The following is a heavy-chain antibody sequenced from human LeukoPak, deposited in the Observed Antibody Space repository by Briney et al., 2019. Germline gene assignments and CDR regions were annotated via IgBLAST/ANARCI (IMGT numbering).Heavy chain of an antibody. CDR2: IYYSGST. CDR3: ARWSGYSFKGSFDY. CDR1: GGSISSGSYY. D-gene: IGHD5-18*01. Sequence: NPSQTLSLTCTVSGGSISSGSYYWSWLRRPPGKGLEGIVYIYYSGSTNYNPSLKSRVTISVDTSKIQFSLKLSSVTAADTAVYYCARWSGYSFKGSFDYWGQGTLVTVSS. V-gene: IGHV4-61*01. J-gene: IGHJ4*02.